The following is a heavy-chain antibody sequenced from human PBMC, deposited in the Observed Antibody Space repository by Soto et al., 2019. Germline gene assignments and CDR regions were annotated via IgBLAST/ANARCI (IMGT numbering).Heavy chain of an antibody. CDR2: IKSKTDGGTT. D-gene: IGHD3-22*01. Sequence: EVQLVESGGGLVKPGGSLRLSCAASGFTFSNAWMSWVRQAPGKGLEWVGRIKSKTDGGTTDYAAPVKGRFTISRDDSKNTLYLQMNSLKIEDTAVYYCTTGSSSGPTGYWGQGTLVTVSS. V-gene: IGHV3-15*01. J-gene: IGHJ4*02. CDR3: TTGSSSGPTGY. CDR1: GFTFSNAW.